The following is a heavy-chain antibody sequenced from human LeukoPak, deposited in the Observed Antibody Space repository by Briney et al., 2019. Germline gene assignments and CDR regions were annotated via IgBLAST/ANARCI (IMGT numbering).Heavy chain of an antibody. Sequence: PSETLSLTCTVSVGSISGYYWSWIRHPPGKDLDGIGYTFYSGSTNYNPSLKSRVTISVDTSKNQFSLKLSSVTAADTAVYYCARGCYDILTGYYTKNWFDPWGQGTLVTVSS. CDR2: TFYSGST. V-gene: IGHV4-59*01. CDR1: VGSISGYY. CDR3: ARGCYDILTGYYTKNWFDP. J-gene: IGHJ5*02. D-gene: IGHD3-9*01.